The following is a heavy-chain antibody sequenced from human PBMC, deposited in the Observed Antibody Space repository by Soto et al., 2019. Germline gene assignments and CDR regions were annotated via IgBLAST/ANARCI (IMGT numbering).Heavy chain of an antibody. CDR2: INSSGGST. CDR1: GFTFSSYA. V-gene: IGHV3-23*01. CDR3: AKGREAYDSGSYPFWY. D-gene: IGHD3-10*01. Sequence: EVQLLESGGGLVQPGGSLRLSCAASGFTFSSYAMSWVRQAPGKGLEWVSTINSSGGSTYYADSVKGRFTISRDNSKTTLSLQMNSRRAEDTAVDYCAKGREAYDSGSYPFWYWGQGTLVTVSS. J-gene: IGHJ4*02.